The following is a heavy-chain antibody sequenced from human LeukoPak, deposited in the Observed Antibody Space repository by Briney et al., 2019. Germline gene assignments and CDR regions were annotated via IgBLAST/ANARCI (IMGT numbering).Heavy chain of an antibody. CDR3: ARDGWTGTTSGAFDI. V-gene: IGHV4-31*03. J-gene: IGHJ3*02. CDR2: IFYSGST. D-gene: IGHD1-1*01. Sequence: SETLSLTCTVSGASISSGGYYWSWIRQHPGKGLEWIGYIFYSGSTYYNPSLKSRVIISVDTSKNQFSLKLSSVTAADTAVYYCARDGWTGTTSGAFDIWGQGTMVTVSS. CDR1: GASISSGGYY.